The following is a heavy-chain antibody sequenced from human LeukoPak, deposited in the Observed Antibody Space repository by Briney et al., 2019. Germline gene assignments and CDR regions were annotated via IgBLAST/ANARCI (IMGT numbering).Heavy chain of an antibody. CDR2: TNRDDSDT. Sequence: VGSLRLSCAASGFTFSGYWMHWVRQAPGKGLVWVSRTNRDDSDTSYADSVKGRFTISRDKAKSTLYLQMNSLRVEDTAVYYCARSANYFDTSGQDYWGQGTLVTVSS. D-gene: IGHD3-22*01. CDR3: ARSANYFDTSGQDY. J-gene: IGHJ4*02. CDR1: GFTFSGYW. V-gene: IGHV3-74*01.